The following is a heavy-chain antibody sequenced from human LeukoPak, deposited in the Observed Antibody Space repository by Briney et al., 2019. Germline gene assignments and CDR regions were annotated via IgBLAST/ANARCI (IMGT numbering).Heavy chain of an antibody. CDR3: ARRLGYGSGYYGDAFDI. J-gene: IGHJ3*02. CDR1: GGSISSSSYY. CDR2: MYYSGST. D-gene: IGHD3-22*01. V-gene: IGHV4-39*07. Sequence: SETLSLTCTVSGGSISSSSYYWGWIRQPPGKGLEWIGSMYYSGSTYYNPSLKSRVTISVDTSKNQFSLKLSSVTAADTAVYYCARRLGYGSGYYGDAFDIWGQGTMVTVSS.